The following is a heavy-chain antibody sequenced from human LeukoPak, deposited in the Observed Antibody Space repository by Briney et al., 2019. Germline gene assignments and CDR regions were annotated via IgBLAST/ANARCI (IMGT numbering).Heavy chain of an antibody. CDR1: GFTFSSYG. V-gene: IGHV3-30*02. D-gene: IGHD4-17*01. CDR2: IRYDGSNK. Sequence: GGSLRLSCAASGFTFSSYGMHWVRQAPGKGLEWVAFIRYDGSNKYYADSAKGRFTISRDNSKNTLYLQMNSLRAEDTAVYYCAANLYGDYVDLPGYWGQGTLVTVSS. CDR3: AANLYGDYVDLPGY. J-gene: IGHJ4*02.